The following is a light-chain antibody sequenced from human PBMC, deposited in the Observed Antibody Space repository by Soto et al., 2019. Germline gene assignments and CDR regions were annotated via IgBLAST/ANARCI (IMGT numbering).Light chain of an antibody. CDR2: EGS. J-gene: IGLJ2*01. V-gene: IGLV2-23*01. Sequence: QSALTQPASVSGSPGQSITISCTGSSSDVGSYSLVSWYQQHPGKAPKLIVYEGSKRPSGVSDRFSGSKSGNTASLTISGLQPEDEADYYCCSYADNSSPVAFGGGTQLTVL. CDR1: SSDVGSYSL. CDR3: CSYADNSSPVA.